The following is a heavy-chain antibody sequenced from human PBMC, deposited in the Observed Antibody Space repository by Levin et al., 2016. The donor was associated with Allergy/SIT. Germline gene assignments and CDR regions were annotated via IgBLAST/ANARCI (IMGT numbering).Heavy chain of an antibody. D-gene: IGHD5-12*01. CDR3: EARDNVDFVY. J-gene: IGHJ4*02. CDR2: ISGSGGST. Sequence: WIRQPPGKGLEWVSAISGSGGSTYYADSVKGRFTISRDNSKNTLYLQMNSLRAEDTAVYYCEARDNVDFVYWGQGTLVTVSS. V-gene: IGHV3-23*01.